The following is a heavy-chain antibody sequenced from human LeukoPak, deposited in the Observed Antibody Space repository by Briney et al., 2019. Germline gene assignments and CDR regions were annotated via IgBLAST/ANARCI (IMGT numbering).Heavy chain of an antibody. D-gene: IGHD3-22*01. CDR2: ISWNSVYI. J-gene: IGHJ4*02. Sequence: GGSLRLSCAASGFTFDDYAMHWVRQAPGKGLEWVSSISWNSVYIYYADSVRGRFSISRDNGKNSLFLQMNSLRAEDTAFHYCVKYDKTIGGFDYWGQGTLVSVST. CDR3: VKYDKTIGGFDY. CDR1: GFTFDDYA. V-gene: IGHV3-9*01.